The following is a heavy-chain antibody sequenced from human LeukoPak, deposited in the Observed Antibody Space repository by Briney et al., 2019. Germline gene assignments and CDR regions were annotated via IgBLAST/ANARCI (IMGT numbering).Heavy chain of an antibody. CDR3: ARDRASSGLNWFDP. Sequence: GGSLRLSCAASAFSLSAYNMNWVRQAPGKGLEWVSSISSSSSYIYYADSVKGRFTISRDNAKNSLYLQMNSLRAEDTAVYYCARDRASSGLNWFDPWGQGTLVTVSS. J-gene: IGHJ5*02. CDR2: ISSSSSYI. D-gene: IGHD6-6*01. V-gene: IGHV3-21*01. CDR1: AFSLSAYN.